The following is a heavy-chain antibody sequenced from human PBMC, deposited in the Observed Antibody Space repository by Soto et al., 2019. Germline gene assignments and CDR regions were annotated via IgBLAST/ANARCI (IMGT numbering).Heavy chain of an antibody. D-gene: IGHD3-9*01. CDR1: DDSINSDKYY. CDR2: IYYRGNA. CDR3: ARQEGLATISYSFDF. J-gene: IGHJ4*02. Sequence: QLQLQESGPGLVKPSETLSLTCSVSDDSINSDKYYWGWIRQPPGKGLEWIGSIYYRGNAYYNPSLQSRVTIAPAKSKSHFSLKLNSVAAADSAVYFCARQEGLATISYSFDFWGPGALVTVS. V-gene: IGHV4-39*01.